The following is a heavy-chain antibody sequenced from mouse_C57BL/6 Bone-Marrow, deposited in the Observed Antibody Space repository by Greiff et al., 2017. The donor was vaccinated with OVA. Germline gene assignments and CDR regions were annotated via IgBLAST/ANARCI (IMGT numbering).Heavy chain of an antibody. D-gene: IGHD1-1*01. CDR2: ISSGSSTI. V-gene: IGHV5-17*01. Sequence: EVKVVESGGGLVKPGGSLKLSCAASGFTFSDYGMHWVRQAPEKGLEWVAYISSGSSTIYYADTVKGRFTISRDNAKNTLFLQMTSLRSEDTAMYYCARVIYYGSSLTEDFDVWGTGTTVTVSS. CDR1: GFTFSDYG. J-gene: IGHJ1*03. CDR3: ARVIYYGSSLTEDFDV.